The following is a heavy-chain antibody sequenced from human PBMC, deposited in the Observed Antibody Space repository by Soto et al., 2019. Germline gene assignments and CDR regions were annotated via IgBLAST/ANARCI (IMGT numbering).Heavy chain of an antibody. J-gene: IGHJ6*02. CDR3: IQSRCGGDCLQSYASYYYYGMDV. Sequence: QITLKESGPTLVKPTQTLTLTCTFSAFSLSTGGVGVGWIRQPPGKALEWLALIYWDDDKRYSPSLRSRLTITKDTSKNQVVPTMTNMDPVDTATYYCIQSRCGGDCLQSYASYYYYGMDVWGQGTTVTVSS. CDR2: IYWDDDK. D-gene: IGHD2-21*02. CDR1: AFSLSTGGVG. V-gene: IGHV2-5*02.